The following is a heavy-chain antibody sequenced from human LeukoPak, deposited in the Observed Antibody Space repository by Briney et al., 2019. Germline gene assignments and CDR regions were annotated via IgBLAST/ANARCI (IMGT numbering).Heavy chain of an antibody. Sequence: SQTLSLTCTVSGGSISSAAYYWSWIRQHPRKGLEWIGYIYYSASTNYNPSLKRPVTISVDTSKNQFSMKVSSVTAADTAVYYCARSGSISCSGGSCDEGSSAFVSWGQGTMVAVSS. CDR1: GGSISSAAYY. D-gene: IGHD2-15*01. CDR2: IYYSAST. V-gene: IGHV4-31*01. CDR3: ARSGSISCSGGSCDEGSSAFVS. J-gene: IGHJ3*02.